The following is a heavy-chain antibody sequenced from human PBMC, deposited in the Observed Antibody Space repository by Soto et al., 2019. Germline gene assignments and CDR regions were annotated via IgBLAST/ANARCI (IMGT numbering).Heavy chain of an antibody. V-gene: IGHV1-69*12. J-gene: IGHJ6*02. D-gene: IGHD2-15*01. CDR1: GGTFSSYA. CDR2: IIPIFGTA. CDR3: ARDKDCSGGSCYPYGMDV. Sequence: QVQLVQSGAEVKKPGSSVKVSCKASGGTFSSYAISWVRQAPGQGLEWMGGIIPIFGTANYAQKFQGRVTSTEDESTRTAYMELSSLRSEDTAVYYCARDKDCSGGSCYPYGMDVWGQGTTVTVSS.